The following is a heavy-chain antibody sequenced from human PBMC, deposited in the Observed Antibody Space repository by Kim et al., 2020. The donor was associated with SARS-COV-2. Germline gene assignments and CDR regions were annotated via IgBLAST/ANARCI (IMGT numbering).Heavy chain of an antibody. CDR2: ISGSGAGT. Sequence: GGSLRLSCAASGFTFSSYAMSWVRQAPGKGLEWVSTISGSGAGTYYADSVKGRFTISTDNSKNTLYLQMNSLRAEETAVYYCAKSGSTVNSLPRPSFDYWGEGTLVSESS. V-gene: IGHV3-23*01. CDR1: GFTFSSYA. CDR3: AKSGSTVNSLPRPSFDY. D-gene: IGHD4-17*01. J-gene: IGHJ4*02.